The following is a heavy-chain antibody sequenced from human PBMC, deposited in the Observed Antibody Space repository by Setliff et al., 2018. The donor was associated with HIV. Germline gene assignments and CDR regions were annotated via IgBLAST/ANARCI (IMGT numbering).Heavy chain of an antibody. J-gene: IGHJ4*01. CDR2: IYHSGNT. D-gene: IGHD6-19*01. V-gene: IGHV4-39*01. CDR3: ARRRGQKATGWYYFDF. Sequence: SETLSLTWGFTSNTYFWDWIRQAPGKGLEWIGSIYHSGNTYYNPSLKSRVSISVDTSKRQFSLKLTSVTAGDSALYYCARRRGQKATGWYYFDFWGHGALVTVSS. CDR1: FTSNTYF.